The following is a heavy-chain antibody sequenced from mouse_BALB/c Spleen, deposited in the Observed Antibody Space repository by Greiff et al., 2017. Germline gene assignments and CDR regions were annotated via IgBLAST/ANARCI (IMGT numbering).Heavy chain of an antibody. D-gene: IGHD3-2*01. V-gene: IGHV1-9*01. CDR2: ILPGSGST. CDR1: GYTFSSYW. J-gene: IGHJ2*01. CDR3: ARRTARATYFDY. Sequence: VQLQQSGAELMKPGASVKISCKATGYTFSSYWIEWVKQRPGHGLEWIGEILPGSGSTNYNEKFKGKATFTADTSSNTAYMQLSSLTSEDSAVYYCARRTARATYFDYWGQGTTLTVSS.